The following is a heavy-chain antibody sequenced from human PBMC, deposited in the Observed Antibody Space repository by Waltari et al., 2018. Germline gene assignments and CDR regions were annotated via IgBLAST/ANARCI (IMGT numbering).Heavy chain of an antibody. CDR2: IYHSGST. J-gene: IGHJ4*02. Sequence: QVQLQESGPGLVKPSETLSLTCAVSGYSISSGYYWGWIRQPPGKGLEWIGSIYHSGSTYYNPSLKSLVTISVDTSKNQFSLKLSSVTAADTAVYYCARRGDYVGLDYWGQGTLVTVSS. CDR3: ARRGDYVGLDY. CDR1: GYSISSGYY. D-gene: IGHD4-17*01. V-gene: IGHV4-38-2*01.